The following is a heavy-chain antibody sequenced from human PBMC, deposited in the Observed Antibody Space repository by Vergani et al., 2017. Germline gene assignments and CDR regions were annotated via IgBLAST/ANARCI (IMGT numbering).Heavy chain of an antibody. CDR2: KWYDGSNK. J-gene: IGHJ3*02. CDR3: GALGLVVVPPSISDPFDI. V-gene: IGHV3-33*01. CDR1: GFTFSSYG. D-gene: IGHD2-2*02. Sequence: QVQLVESGGGVVQPGRSLRLSCAVSGFTFSSYGIHWVRQAPGKGLEWVAVKWYDGSNKYYADSVKGRFTISRDNSKNTLYLQMNSLRPEDTAVYYCGALGLVVVPPSISDPFDIWGQGTMVTVSS.